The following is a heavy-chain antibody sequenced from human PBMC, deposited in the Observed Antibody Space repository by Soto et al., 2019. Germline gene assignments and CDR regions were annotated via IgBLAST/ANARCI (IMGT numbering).Heavy chain of an antibody. Sequence: QVQLVQSGAEVKKPGSSVKVSCKASGGTFGSYAISWVRQAPGQGLEWMGGIIPIFGTANYAQKFQGRVTITADESTSTAYMEVSSLRSVDTAVYYCAREGILGIVVVVDATLGGMEVWGQGTTVTVSS. V-gene: IGHV1-69*12. D-gene: IGHD2-15*01. J-gene: IGHJ6*02. CDR1: GGTFGSYA. CDR3: AREGILGIVVVVDATLGGMEV. CDR2: IIPIFGTA.